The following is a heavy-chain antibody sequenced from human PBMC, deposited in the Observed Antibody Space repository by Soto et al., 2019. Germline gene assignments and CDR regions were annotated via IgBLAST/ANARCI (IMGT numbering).Heavy chain of an antibody. Sequence: GGSLRLSCAASGFTFSSYSMNWVRQAQGKGLEWVSYISSSSSTIYYADSVKGRFTISRDNAKNSLYLQMNSLRAEDTAVYYCARTYCSSTSCYRYAFDIWGQGTMVTVSS. J-gene: IGHJ3*02. D-gene: IGHD2-2*02. CDR1: GFTFSSYS. V-gene: IGHV3-48*01. CDR2: ISSSSSTI. CDR3: ARTYCSSTSCYRYAFDI.